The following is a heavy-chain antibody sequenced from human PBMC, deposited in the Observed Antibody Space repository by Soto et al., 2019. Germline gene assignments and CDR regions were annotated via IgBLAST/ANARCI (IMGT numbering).Heavy chain of an antibody. CDR3: ARTARRFDF. CDR1: DDSFKNYY. V-gene: IGHV4-59*03. Sequence: KASETLSLTCSVTDDSFKNYYWSWIRQPPGKGLECIGYIFHSGDTNYNPSLRSRVTMSLDSSKNQVSLRLTSVTAADTAVYYCARTARRFDFWGHGILVTVS. D-gene: IGHD6-6*01. J-gene: IGHJ4*01. CDR2: IFHSGDT.